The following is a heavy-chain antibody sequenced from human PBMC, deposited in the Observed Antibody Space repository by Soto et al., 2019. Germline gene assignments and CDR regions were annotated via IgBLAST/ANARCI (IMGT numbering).Heavy chain of an antibody. CDR1: GFTFSSSG. J-gene: IGHJ3*02. D-gene: IGHD3-16*02. CDR3: AKEWGGSYTRGGAFDN. Sequence: QVQLVESGGGVVQPGGSLRLSCAASGFTFSSSGMHWVRQAPGKGLEWVAVIWYDGSNAYYADSVKGRFTISRDNLKNPPSLQMNRLRAEDTAIYYCAKEWGGSYTRGGAFDNWGQGAMVTVSS. V-gene: IGHV3-33*06. CDR2: IWYDGSNA.